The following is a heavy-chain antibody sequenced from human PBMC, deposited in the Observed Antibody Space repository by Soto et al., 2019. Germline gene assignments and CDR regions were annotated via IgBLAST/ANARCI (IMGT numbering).Heavy chain of an antibody. CDR3: TATRITMVRGVMASDY. CDR1: GFTFSGSA. CDR2: IRSKANSYAT. J-gene: IGHJ4*02. V-gene: IGHV3-73*01. Sequence: ESGGGLVQPGGSLKLSCAASGFTFSGSAMHWVRQASGKGLEWVGRIRSKANSYATAYAASVKGRFTISRDDSKNTAYLQMNSLKTEDTAVYYCTATRITMVRGVMASDYWGQGTLVTVSS. D-gene: IGHD3-10*01.